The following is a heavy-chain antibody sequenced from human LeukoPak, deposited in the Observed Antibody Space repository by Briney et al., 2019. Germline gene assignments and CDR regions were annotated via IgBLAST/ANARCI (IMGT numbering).Heavy chain of an antibody. Sequence: SETLSLTCAVYGGSFSGYYWSWIRQPPGKGLEWIGEINHSGSTNYNPSLKSRVTISVDTSKNQFSLKLSSVTAADTAVYYCARASKGLRRRWRDDAFDIWGHGTMVTVSS. J-gene: IGHJ3*02. V-gene: IGHV4-34*01. D-gene: IGHD4-17*01. CDR2: INHSGST. CDR3: ARASKGLRRRWRDDAFDI. CDR1: GGSFSGYY.